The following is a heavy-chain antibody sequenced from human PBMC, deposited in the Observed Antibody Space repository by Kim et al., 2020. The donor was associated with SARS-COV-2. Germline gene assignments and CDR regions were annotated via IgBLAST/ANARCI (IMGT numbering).Heavy chain of an antibody. CDR1: GGSISSSSYY. J-gene: IGHJ3*02. Sequence: SETLSLTCTVSGGSISSSSYYWGWIRQPPGKGLEWIGSIYYSGSTYYNPSLKSRVTISVDTSKNQFSLKLSSVTAADTAVYYCARGLITGTTPGAFDIWGQGTMVTVSS. CDR2: IYYSGST. V-gene: IGHV4-39*07. CDR3: ARGLITGTTPGAFDI. D-gene: IGHD1-20*01.